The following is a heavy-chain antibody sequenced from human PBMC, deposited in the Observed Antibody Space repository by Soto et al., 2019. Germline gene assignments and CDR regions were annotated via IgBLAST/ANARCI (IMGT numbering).Heavy chain of an antibody. J-gene: IGHJ5*02. CDR3: ARSNSGYYKWFDP. D-gene: IGHD3-3*01. CDR2: IYYSGST. Sequence: HLQLQESGPGLVKPSETLSLTCTVSGDSISSSSYYWGWIRQPPGKGLEWIGNIYYSGSTYYNPSLQSRGAISVDTSKNQFSLKLSSVTAADTALYYCARSNSGYYKWFDPWGQGTLVTVSS. CDR1: GDSISSSSYY. V-gene: IGHV4-39*01.